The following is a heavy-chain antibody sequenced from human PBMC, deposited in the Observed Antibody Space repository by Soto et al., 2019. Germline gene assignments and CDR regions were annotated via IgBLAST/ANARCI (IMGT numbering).Heavy chain of an antibody. CDR1: GFSLSTSGVG. CDR3: AHSLVTGYCSGGSCYSGFWFDP. V-gene: IGHV2-5*02. J-gene: IGHJ5*02. D-gene: IGHD2-15*01. Sequence: QITLKESGPTLVKPTQTLTLTCTFSGFSLSTSGVGVGWIRQPPGKALEWLALIYWDDDKRYSPSLKSRLTITKDTTKNQVVLTMTNMDPVDTATYYCAHSLVTGYCSGGSCYSGFWFDPWGQGTLVTVSS. CDR2: IYWDDDK.